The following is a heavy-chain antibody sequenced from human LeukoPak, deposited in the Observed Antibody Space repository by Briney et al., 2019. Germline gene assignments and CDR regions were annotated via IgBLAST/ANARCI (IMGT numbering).Heavy chain of an antibody. CDR1: GYTFTGYY. J-gene: IGHJ5*02. CDR3: ARAYCSSTSCSPRGWFDP. CDR2: MNPNSGGT. D-gene: IGHD2-2*01. Sequence: RASVKVSCKASGYTFTGYYMHWVRQAPGQGLEWMGRMNPNSGGTNYAQKFQGRVTMTRDTSISTAYMELSRLRSDDTAVYYCARAYCSSTSCSPRGWFDPWGQGTLVTVSS. V-gene: IGHV1-2*06.